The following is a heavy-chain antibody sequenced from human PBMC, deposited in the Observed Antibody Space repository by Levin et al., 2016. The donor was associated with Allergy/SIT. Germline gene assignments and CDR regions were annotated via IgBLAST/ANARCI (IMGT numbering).Heavy chain of an antibody. CDR3: ARGLDIAVAGTYVWFDP. Sequence: WVRQAPGQGLEWMGIINPSGGSTSYAQKFQGRVTMTRDTSTSTVYMELSSLRSEDTAVYYCARGLDIAVAGTYVWFDPWGQGTLVTVSS. V-gene: IGHV1-46*01. J-gene: IGHJ5*02. CDR2: INPSGGST. D-gene: IGHD6-19*01.